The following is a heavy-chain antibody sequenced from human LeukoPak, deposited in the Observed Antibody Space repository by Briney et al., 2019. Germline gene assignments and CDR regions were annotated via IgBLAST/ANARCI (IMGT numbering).Heavy chain of an antibody. V-gene: IGHV3-30-3*01. CDR1: GFTFSSYA. J-gene: IGHJ4*02. Sequence: PGGSLRLSCAASGFTFSSYAMHWVRQAPGKGLEWVAVISYDGSNKYYADSVKGRFTISRDNSKNTLYLQMNSLRAEDTAVYYCARPQIVVGYFDYWGQGTLVTVSS. CDR3: ARPQIVVGYFDY. CDR2: ISYDGSNK. D-gene: IGHD3-22*01.